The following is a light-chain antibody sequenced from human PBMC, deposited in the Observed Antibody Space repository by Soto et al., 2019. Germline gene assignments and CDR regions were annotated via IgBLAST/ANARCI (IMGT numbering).Light chain of an antibody. V-gene: IGLV2-14*01. J-gene: IGLJ1*01. CDR2: EVT. Sequence: QSALTQPASASGSPGQSITISCTGTSGDIGSYNRVSWYQQHQGKAPKLIIYEVTDRPSGVSNRFSGSKSGNTASLTISGLQAEDEAEYYCSSYTNINTRACVFGTGTKLTVL. CDR1: SGDIGSYNR. CDR3: SSYTNINTRACV.